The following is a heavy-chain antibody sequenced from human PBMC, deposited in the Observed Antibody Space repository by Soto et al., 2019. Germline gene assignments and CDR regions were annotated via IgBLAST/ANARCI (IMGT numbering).Heavy chain of an antibody. CDR1: GGSLSSSSYY. CDR3: ATQEVGGSYVYTFDP. Sequence: SETLSLTCTVSGGSLSSSSYYWGWIRQPPGKGLEWIGSIYYSGSTYYNPSLKSRVTISVDTSKNQFSLKLSSVTAADTAVYYCATQEVGGSYVYTFDPWGQGTLVT. CDR2: IYYSGST. D-gene: IGHD1-26*01. J-gene: IGHJ5*02. V-gene: IGHV4-39*01.